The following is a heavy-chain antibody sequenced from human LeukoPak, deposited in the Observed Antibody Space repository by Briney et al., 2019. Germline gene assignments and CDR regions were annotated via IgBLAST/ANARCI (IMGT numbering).Heavy chain of an antibody. CDR3: AKGGPERRYCSSNSCSYFDY. V-gene: IGHV3-30*18. D-gene: IGHD2-2*01. Sequence: GRSLRLSCAASGFTFSSYGMHWVRQAPGKGLEWVAVISYDGSNKYYADSVKGRFPISRDNSKNTLYLQMNSLRAEDTAVYYCAKGGPERRYCSSNSCSYFDYWGQGTLVTVSS. CDR1: GFTFSSYG. CDR2: ISYDGSNK. J-gene: IGHJ4*02.